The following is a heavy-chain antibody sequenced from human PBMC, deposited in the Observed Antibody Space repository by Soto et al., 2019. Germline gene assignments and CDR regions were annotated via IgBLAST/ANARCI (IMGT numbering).Heavy chain of an antibody. CDR1: GFSFSSYG. V-gene: IGHV3-30*03. Sequence: PGGSLRLSCAASGFSFSSYGMEWVRLASGKGLEWVAATTYDGGIKHYVDSVKGRLTISRDYSKNTLYLQMNSMRVEDTATDSCAGALENPYFYYGLYVWGQGTTVTVSS. D-gene: IGHD1-1*01. CDR2: TTYDGGIK. J-gene: IGHJ6*02. CDR3: AGALENPYFYYGLYV.